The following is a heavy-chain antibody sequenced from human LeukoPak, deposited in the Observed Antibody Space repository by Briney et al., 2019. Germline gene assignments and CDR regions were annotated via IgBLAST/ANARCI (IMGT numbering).Heavy chain of an antibody. CDR2: ISGSGGST. D-gene: IGHD6-19*01. Sequence: GGSLRLSCAASGFTFSSYAMSWVRQAPGKGLEWVSAISGSGGSTYYADSVKGRFTISRDNSKNTLYLQMNSLRAEDTAVYYCARASIAVGVLHDYFDYWGQGTLVTVSS. V-gene: IGHV3-23*01. CDR1: GFTFSSYA. CDR3: ARASIAVGVLHDYFDY. J-gene: IGHJ4*02.